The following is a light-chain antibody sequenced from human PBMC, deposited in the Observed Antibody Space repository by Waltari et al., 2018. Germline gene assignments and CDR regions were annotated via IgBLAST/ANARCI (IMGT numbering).Light chain of an antibody. CDR2: TAS. V-gene: IGKV1-5*03. CDR1: QSISNW. J-gene: IGKJ2*01. CDR3: QQYETMGT. Sequence: DIQMTQSPSTLSASVGDRVTITCRAIQSISNWLAWYKQKPGKAPKLLISTASSLESGVPSRCSGSGSGTELNLTSSSLQPDDFATYFCQQYETMGTFGQGTKLETK.